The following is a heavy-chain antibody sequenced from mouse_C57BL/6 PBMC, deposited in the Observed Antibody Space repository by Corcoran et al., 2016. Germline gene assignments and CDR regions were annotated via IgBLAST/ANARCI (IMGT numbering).Heavy chain of an antibody. CDR3: ARRDSSALYYFDY. CDR1: GYTFTTYG. Sequence: QIQLVQSRPELKKPGETVKISCKASGYTFTTYGMSWVKQAPGKGLKWMGWINTYSGVPTYADDFKGRFAFSLETSASTAYLQINNLKNEDTATYFCARRDSSALYYFDYWGQGTTLTVSS. J-gene: IGHJ2*01. D-gene: IGHD3-2*02. V-gene: IGHV9-3*01. CDR2: INTYSGVP.